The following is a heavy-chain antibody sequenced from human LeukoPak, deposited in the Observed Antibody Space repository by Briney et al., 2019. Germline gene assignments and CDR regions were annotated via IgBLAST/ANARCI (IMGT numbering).Heavy chain of an antibody. CDR3: ARDVISYYYDSSGSPIGSHFDF. CDR2: INPSGGST. J-gene: IGHJ4*02. Sequence: ASVKVSCKASGYTFTNYYIHWVRQAPGQGLEWMGIINPSGGSTSYAQKFQGRVTMTRDTSTSTVYMELSSLRSEDTAVYCCARDVISYYYDSSGSPIGSHFDFWGQGTLVTVSS. CDR1: GYTFTNYY. D-gene: IGHD3-22*01. V-gene: IGHV1-46*01.